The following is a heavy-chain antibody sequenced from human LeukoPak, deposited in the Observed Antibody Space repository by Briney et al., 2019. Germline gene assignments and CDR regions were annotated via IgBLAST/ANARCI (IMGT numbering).Heavy chain of an antibody. J-gene: IGHJ3*02. CDR1: GGTFSSYA. CDR2: IIPILGIA. CDR3: ARGRMSASGSSDDAFDI. D-gene: IGHD3-10*01. V-gene: IGHV1-69*04. Sequence: SVKVSCKASGGTFSSYAISWVRQAPGQGLEWMGRIIPILGIANYAQKFQGRVTITADKSTSTAYMELSSLRSEDTAVYYCARGRMSASGSSDDAFDIWGQGTMVTVSS.